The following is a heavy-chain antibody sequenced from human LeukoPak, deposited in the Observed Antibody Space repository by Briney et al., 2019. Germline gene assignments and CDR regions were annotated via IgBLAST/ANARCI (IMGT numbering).Heavy chain of an antibody. CDR3: ARGLPSGESYYYYMDV. Sequence: GASVKVSCKASGYTFTSYAMNWVRQAPGQGLEWMGWINTNTGNPTYAQGFTGRFVFSLDTSVSTAYLQISSLKAEDTAVYYCARGLPSGESYYYYMDVWGKGTTVTVSS. D-gene: IGHD2/OR15-2a*01. CDR2: INTNTGNP. CDR1: GYTFTSYA. J-gene: IGHJ6*03. V-gene: IGHV7-4-1*02.